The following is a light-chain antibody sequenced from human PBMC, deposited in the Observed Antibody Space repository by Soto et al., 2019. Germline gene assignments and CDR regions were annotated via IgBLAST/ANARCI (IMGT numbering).Light chain of an antibody. Sequence: SALTHPPSVSGSPGQSFTISCTATSSDVGTYDRVSWYQQPPGTAPKLIIYEVTYRPSGVPDRFSGSQSGYTASLTISGLQAEDEADYYCSLFTSSRTYVFGTGTKVTVL. CDR2: EVT. CDR1: SSDVGTYDR. J-gene: IGLJ1*01. V-gene: IGLV2-18*01. CDR3: SLFTSSRTYV.